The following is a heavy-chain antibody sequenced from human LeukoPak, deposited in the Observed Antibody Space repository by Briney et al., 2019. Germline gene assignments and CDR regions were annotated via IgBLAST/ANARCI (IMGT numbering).Heavy chain of an antibody. V-gene: IGHV3-21*01. J-gene: IGHJ5*02. CDR1: GFTFSSYS. CDR3: ASAIGHYYDSSGYQEAFDP. CDR2: ISSSSSYI. D-gene: IGHD3-22*01. Sequence: PGGSLRLSCAASGFTFSSYSMNWVRQAPGKGLEWVSSISSSSSYIYYADSVKGRFTISRDNAKNSLYLQMNSLRAEDTAVYYCASAIGHYYDSSGYQEAFDPWGQGTLVAVSS.